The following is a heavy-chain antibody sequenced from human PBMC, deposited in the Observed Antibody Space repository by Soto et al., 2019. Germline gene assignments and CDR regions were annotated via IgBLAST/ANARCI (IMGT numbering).Heavy chain of an antibody. Sequence: GGPLRLSCAASGFTFSSYAMGWVRQGPGKGLGWVAVVSIGGSTHYADSVRGRFTISRDNSKTTLSLQMNSLTAEDTAVYFCAKRRGAGGHFDYWGKGALVTSPQ. CDR2: VSIGGST. D-gene: IGHD2-15*01. CDR1: GFTFSSYA. V-gene: IGHV3-23*01. J-gene: IGHJ4*02. CDR3: AKRRGAGGHFDY.